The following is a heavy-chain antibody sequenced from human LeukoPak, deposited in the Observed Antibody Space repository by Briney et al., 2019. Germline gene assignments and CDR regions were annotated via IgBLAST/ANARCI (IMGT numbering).Heavy chain of an antibody. V-gene: IGHV3-23*01. J-gene: IGHJ4*02. D-gene: IGHD2-21*02. CDR3: AKSLGDIVVVTAIH. CDR1: GFTFSSYA. CDR2: ISGSGAGT. Sequence: GGSLRLSCAASGFTFSSYAMSWVRQAPGKGLEWVSAISGSGAGTYYADSVKGRFTISRDNSKNTLYLQMNSLRAEDTAVYYCAKSLGDIVVVTAIHWGQGTLVTVFS.